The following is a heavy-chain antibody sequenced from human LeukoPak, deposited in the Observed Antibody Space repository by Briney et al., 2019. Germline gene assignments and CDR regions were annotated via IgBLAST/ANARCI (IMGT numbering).Heavy chain of an antibody. CDR2: ISGSGGST. D-gene: IGHD1-1*01. V-gene: IGHV3-23*01. CDR3: AKASRRGPGQLHNWFDP. Sequence: PGGSLRLSCAASGFTFSSYAMSWVRQAPGKGLEWVSAISGSGGSTYYADSVKGRFTISRDNSKNTLYLQMNSLRAEDTAVYYCAKASRRGPGQLHNWFDPWGQGTLVTVSS. CDR1: GFTFSSYA. J-gene: IGHJ5*02.